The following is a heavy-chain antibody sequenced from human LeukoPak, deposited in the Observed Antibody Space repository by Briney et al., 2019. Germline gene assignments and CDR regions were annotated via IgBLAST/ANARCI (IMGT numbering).Heavy chain of an antibody. V-gene: IGHV3-7*01. J-gene: IGHJ5*02. D-gene: IGHD1-26*01. Sequence: GGSLRLSCAASGFILDNYWMNWVRQTPGKGLEWMATIKPDGSERFYVHSVKGRFIISRDNVKNSLCLELSSVRAEDTGVYFCVPGRGDLWGQGTLVTVSS. CDR3: VPGRGDL. CDR2: IKPDGSER. CDR1: GFILDNYW.